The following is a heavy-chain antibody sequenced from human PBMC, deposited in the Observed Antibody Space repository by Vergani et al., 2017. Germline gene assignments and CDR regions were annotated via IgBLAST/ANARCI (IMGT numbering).Heavy chain of an antibody. D-gene: IGHD6-19*01. V-gene: IGHV3-48*01. CDR1: GFTFRSYS. Sequence: TASGFTFRSYSMNWVRQAPGKGLEWVSYISSSGSIIYYADSVKGRFTISRDNAKNSLYLQMNSLRAEDTAVYYCARDRSSGWYPPGLLDYWGQGTLVTVSS. CDR3: ARDRSSGWYPPGLLDY. CDR2: ISSSGSII. J-gene: IGHJ4*02.